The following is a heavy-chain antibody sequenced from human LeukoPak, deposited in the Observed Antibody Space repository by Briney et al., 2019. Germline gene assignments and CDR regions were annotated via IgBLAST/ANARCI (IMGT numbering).Heavy chain of an antibody. CDR1: GLTFSSYW. Sequence: PGGSLRLSCATSGLTFSSYWMSWVRQAPGKGLEWVANIKQDGSEKYYVDSVKGRFTISRDNAKNSLYLQMNSLRAEDTAVYYCAGGSYGPDYWGQGTLVTVSS. J-gene: IGHJ4*02. CDR2: IKQDGSEK. D-gene: IGHD5-18*01. CDR3: AGGSYGPDY. V-gene: IGHV3-7*04.